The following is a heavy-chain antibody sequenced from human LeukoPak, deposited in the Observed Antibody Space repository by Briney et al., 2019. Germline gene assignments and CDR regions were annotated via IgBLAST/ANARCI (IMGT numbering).Heavy chain of an antibody. V-gene: IGHV1-8*01. CDR2: MNPNSGNT. D-gene: IGHD2-21*01. J-gene: IGHJ4*02. CDR1: GYTFTIYD. Sequence: ASVTVSFTSSGYTFTIYDISRVRHAHGQGHEWMGWMNPNSGNTGYAQKFQGRVTMTRNTSISTAYMELSSLRSEDTAVYYCARGQWDGEGYYFDYWGQGTLVTVSS. CDR3: ARGQWDGEGYYFDY.